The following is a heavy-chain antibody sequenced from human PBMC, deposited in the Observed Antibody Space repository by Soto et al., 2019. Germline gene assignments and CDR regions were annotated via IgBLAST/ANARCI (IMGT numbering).Heavy chain of an antibody. J-gene: IGHJ4*02. D-gene: IGHD6-13*01. CDR1: GGSFSGYY. Sequence: SETLSLTCAVYGGSFSGYYWSWIRQPPGKGLEWIGEINHSGSTNYNPSLKSRVTISVDTSKNQLSLKLSSVTAADTAVYYCAMGSGSSSWYGCPDYWGQGTLVTVSS. V-gene: IGHV4-34*01. CDR2: INHSGST. CDR3: AMGSGSSSWYGCPDY.